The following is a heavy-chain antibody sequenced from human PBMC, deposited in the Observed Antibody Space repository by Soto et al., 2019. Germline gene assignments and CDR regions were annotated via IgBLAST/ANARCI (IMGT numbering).Heavy chain of an antibody. Sequence: SVKVSCKASGFTFTSSAVQWVRQARGQRLEWIGWIVVGSGNTNYAQKFQERVTITRDISTSTAYMELSSLRSEDTAVYYCAADRGNSYYYGMDVWGQGTTVTVSS. CDR1: GFTFTSSA. V-gene: IGHV1-58*01. CDR3: AADRGNSYYYGMDV. J-gene: IGHJ6*02. CDR2: IVVGSGNT.